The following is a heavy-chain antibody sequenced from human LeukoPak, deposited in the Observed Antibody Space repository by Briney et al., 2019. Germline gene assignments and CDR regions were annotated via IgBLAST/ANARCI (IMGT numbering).Heavy chain of an antibody. CDR3: AKDQDYYYFDY. J-gene: IGHJ4*02. CDR2: LSDRGGGA. D-gene: IGHD2/OR15-2a*01. Sequence: GTLRLSCAASGFSLSSYGMTWVRQAPGKGLEWVSTLSDRGGGAHYADSVKGRFTTSRDNSGNTLYLQMHSLRVEDTAVYYCAKDQDYYYFDYWGQGTLVTVSS. CDR1: GFSLSSYG. V-gene: IGHV3-23*01.